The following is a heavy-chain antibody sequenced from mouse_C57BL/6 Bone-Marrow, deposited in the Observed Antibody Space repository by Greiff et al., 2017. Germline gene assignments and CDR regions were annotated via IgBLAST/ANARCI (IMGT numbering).Heavy chain of an antibody. CDR1: GYTFTSYD. Sequence: QVQLKESGPELVKPGASVKLSCKASGYTFTSYDINWVKQRPGQGLEWIGWIYPRDGSTKYNENFKGNATLTVDTSSSTAYMELHSLTSEDSAVYFCARDYGISYWYFDVWGTGTTVTVSS. J-gene: IGHJ1*03. V-gene: IGHV1-85*01. CDR3: ARDYGISYWYFDV. D-gene: IGHD1-1*01. CDR2: IYPRDGST.